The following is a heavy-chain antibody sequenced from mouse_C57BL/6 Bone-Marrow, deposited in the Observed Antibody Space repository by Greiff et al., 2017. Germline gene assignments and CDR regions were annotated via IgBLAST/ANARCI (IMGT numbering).Heavy chain of an antibody. CDR2: IHPNSGST. CDR1: GYTFTSYW. V-gene: IGHV1-64*01. Sequence: QVQLQQPGAELVKPGASVKLSCKASGYTFTSYWMHWVKQRPGQGLEWIGMIHPNSGSTNYNEKFKSKATLTVDKSSSTAYMQLSSQTSVDSAVYYCAKRYYGSSKCYYAMDYWGQGTSVTVSS. D-gene: IGHD1-1*01. J-gene: IGHJ4*01. CDR3: AKRYYGSSKCYYAMDY.